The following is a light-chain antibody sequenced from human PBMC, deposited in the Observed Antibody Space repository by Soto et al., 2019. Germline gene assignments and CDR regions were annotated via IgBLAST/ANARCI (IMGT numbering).Light chain of an antibody. V-gene: IGLV2-14*01. J-gene: IGLJ1*01. CDR2: XXX. CDR1: SSDVGGYNY. Sequence: QSALTQPASVSGSPGQSITISCTGTSSDVGGYNYVSWYQQHPGKAPKLMIXXXXXXXXXXXXXXXXSKSGNTASLTISGLQAXXEXXYYCSSYTSSSLYVFGTGTKVTVL. CDR3: SSYTSSSLYV.